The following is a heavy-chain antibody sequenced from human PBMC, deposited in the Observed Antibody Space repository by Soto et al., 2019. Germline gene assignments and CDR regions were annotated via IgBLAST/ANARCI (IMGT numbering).Heavy chain of an antibody. CDR2: ISSSGSTI. D-gene: IGHD1-26*01. V-gene: IGHV3-48*03. J-gene: IGHJ1*01. CDR3: ANPQALYSGTYYENFHH. Sequence: GGCLGHACSSSWFTFISKEMNWVSQAPWKGLEWVSYISSSGSTIHYADSVKGRFTISRDNSKNTLYLQMNSLRAEDTALYYCANPQALYSGTYYENFHHWGQGTLVTVSS. CDR1: WFTFISKE.